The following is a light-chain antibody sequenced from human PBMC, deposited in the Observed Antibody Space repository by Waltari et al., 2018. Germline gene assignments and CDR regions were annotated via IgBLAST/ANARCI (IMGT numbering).Light chain of an antibody. Sequence: DIVMTQSPDSLTVSLGERATINCKSSQSVLYIANNKNYLAWYQQKPGQPPKLLIYWASTRESGVPDRFSGSGSGTDFTLTISSLQAEDVAVYYCQQYYSTLPTFGPGTKVDIK. CDR3: QQYYSTLPT. J-gene: IGKJ3*01. CDR1: QSVLYIANNKNY. V-gene: IGKV4-1*01. CDR2: WAS.